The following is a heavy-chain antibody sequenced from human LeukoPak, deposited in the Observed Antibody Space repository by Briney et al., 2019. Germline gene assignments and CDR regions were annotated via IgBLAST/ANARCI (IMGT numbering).Heavy chain of an antibody. CDR2: IYYSGST. D-gene: IGHD5-18*01. V-gene: IGHV4-39*01. J-gene: IGHJ4*02. Sequence: SETLSLTCTVSGGSISSSSYYWGWIRQPPGKGLEWIGSIYYSGSTYYNPSLESRVTISVDTSKNQFSLKLSAVTAADTAVYYCARPRYSYGPFDYWGQGTLVTVSS. CDR3: ARPRYSYGPFDY. CDR1: GGSISSSSYY.